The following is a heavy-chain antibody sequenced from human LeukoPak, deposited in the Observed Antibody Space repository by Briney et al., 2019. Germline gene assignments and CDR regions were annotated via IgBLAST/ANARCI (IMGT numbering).Heavy chain of an antibody. D-gene: IGHD1-14*01. CDR3: VRAPAPIKYNLDY. V-gene: IGHV1-2*02. CDR1: GYSCTGYY. J-gene: IGHJ4*02. CDR2: ISPNSGAT. Sequence: ASVKVSCEASGYSCTGYYMHWVRQAPGQGLEWMGWISPNSGATSYAQKFQGRVILTKDTSISTAYMELSSLTSDDTAVYYCVRAPAPIKYNLDYWGQGTLVTVSS.